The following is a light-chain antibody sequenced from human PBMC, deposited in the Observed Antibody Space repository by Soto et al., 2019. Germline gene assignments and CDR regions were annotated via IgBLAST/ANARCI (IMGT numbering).Light chain of an antibody. J-gene: IGKJ1*01. CDR3: LQDYNYPRT. CDR1: QGIRND. Sequence: AIQMTQSPSSLPASVGDRVTITCRASQGIRNDLGWYQQRPGKAPKLLIYAASSLQSGVPSRFSGSGSGTDFTLTISSLQPEDFATYYCLQDYNYPRTFGQGTKVDIK. V-gene: IGKV1-6*01. CDR2: AAS.